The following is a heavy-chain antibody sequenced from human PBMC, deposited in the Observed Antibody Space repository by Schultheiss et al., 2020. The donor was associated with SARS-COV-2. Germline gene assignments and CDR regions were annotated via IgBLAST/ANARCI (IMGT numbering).Heavy chain of an antibody. Sequence: GGSLRLSCAASGFTFSSYAMHWVRQAPGKGLEWVAVISYDGSNKYYADSVKGRFTISRDNSKNTLYLQMNSLRAEDTAVYYCAREKRGITIFGVVTPDAFDIWGQGTMVTVSS. CDR2: ISYDGSNK. CDR3: AREKRGITIFGVVTPDAFDI. J-gene: IGHJ3*02. CDR1: GFTFSSYA. D-gene: IGHD3-3*01. V-gene: IGHV3-30*01.